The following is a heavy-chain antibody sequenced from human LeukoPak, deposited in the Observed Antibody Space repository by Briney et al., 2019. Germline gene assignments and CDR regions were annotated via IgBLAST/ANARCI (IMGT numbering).Heavy chain of an antibody. J-gene: IGHJ4*02. CDR2: ISESGSRT. CDR1: GFTFREFA. V-gene: IGHV3-23*01. CDR3: AKAETTAWTAVDY. D-gene: IGHD4-11*01. Sequence: GGSLRLSCTSSGFTFREFAVSWFRQAPGKGLEWVSSISESGSRTYYADSAKGRFTISRDNSENTLNLHMNSLRADDTAVYYCAKAETTAWTAVDYWGQGTLVTVSS.